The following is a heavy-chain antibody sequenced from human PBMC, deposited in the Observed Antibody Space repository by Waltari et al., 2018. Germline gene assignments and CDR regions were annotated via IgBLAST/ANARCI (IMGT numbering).Heavy chain of an antibody. V-gene: IGHV4-34*02. CDR3: ARVKGITMTVVIRYGMDV. CDR2: IDHRGNT. J-gene: IGHJ6*02. D-gene: IGHD3-22*01. CDR1: GGSFNGFF. Sequence: QVQLQQWGAGLLKPSETLSLTCAISGGSFNGFFWTWIRQAPGKGLEWIGEIDHRGNTNYDPSLKSRVSISADASKNQFSLSLTSVTAADTAVYYCARVKGITMTVVIRYGMDVWGQGTTVTVSS.